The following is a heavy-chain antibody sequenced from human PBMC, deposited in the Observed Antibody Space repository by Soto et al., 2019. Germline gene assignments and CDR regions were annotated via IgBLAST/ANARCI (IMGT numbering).Heavy chain of an antibody. CDR2: IISIFGTA. V-gene: IGHV1-69*13. CDR3: ARDQYLVDTAMVRYYYYGMDV. D-gene: IGHD5-18*01. Sequence: ASVKVSCKASGGTFSSYAISWVRQAPGQGLEWMGVIISIFGTANYAQKFQGRVTITADESTSTAYMELSSLRSEDTAVYYCARDQYLVDTAMVRYYYYGMDVWGQGTTVTVSS. CDR1: GGTFSSYA. J-gene: IGHJ6*02.